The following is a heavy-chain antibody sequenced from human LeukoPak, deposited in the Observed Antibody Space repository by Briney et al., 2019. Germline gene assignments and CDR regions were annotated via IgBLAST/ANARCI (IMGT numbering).Heavy chain of an antibody. V-gene: IGHV4-61*01. CDR3: AREVATSYYDSGAYYRQTETFDF. CDR1: GASVYSDSSY. J-gene: IGHJ3*01. CDR2: VDYRGGT. Sequence: SETLSLTCSVSGASVYSDSSYWTWIRQAPGKRLGWIGYVDYRGGTKYNASLESRVTISLEMSKNQFSLKLNSLIAADTAVYYCAREVATSYYDSGAYYRQTETFDFWGQGKMVTVSS. D-gene: IGHD3-22*01.